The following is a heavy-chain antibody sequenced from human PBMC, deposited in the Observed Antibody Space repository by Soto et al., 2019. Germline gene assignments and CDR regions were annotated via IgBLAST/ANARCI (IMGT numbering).Heavy chain of an antibody. D-gene: IGHD3-3*01. CDR2: INAGNGNT. Sequence: ASVKVSCKASGYTFTSYAMHWVRQAPGQRLEWMGWINAGNGNTKYSQKFQGRVTITRDTSASTAYMELSSLRSEDTAVYYCARDGSASVLRFLQWLLGYYFDYCGQGPLVTVYS. J-gene: IGHJ4*02. CDR1: GYTFTSYA. CDR3: ARDGSASVLRFLQWLLGYYFDY. V-gene: IGHV1-3*01.